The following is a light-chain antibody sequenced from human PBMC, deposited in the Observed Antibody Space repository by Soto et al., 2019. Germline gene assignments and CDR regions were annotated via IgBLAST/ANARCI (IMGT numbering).Light chain of an antibody. CDR1: QSISSW. Sequence: DIQMTQSPSTLSASVGDRVTITCRASQSISSWLAWYQQKPGKAPKLLIYKASSLESGVPSRFSGSGSGTEFTLTISSLQPDDFAVYYCQQYHTYHTFGQGTKLEIK. J-gene: IGKJ2*01. CDR2: KAS. CDR3: QQYHTYHT. V-gene: IGKV1-5*03.